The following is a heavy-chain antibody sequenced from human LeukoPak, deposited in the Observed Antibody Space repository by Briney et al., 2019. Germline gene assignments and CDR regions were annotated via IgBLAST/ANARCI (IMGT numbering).Heavy chain of an antibody. CDR2: IYYSGTT. CDR3: ARESTMVRGVSDYYGMDV. V-gene: IGHV4-59*12. D-gene: IGHD3-10*01. CDR1: GVSISSYY. J-gene: IGHJ6*02. Sequence: SETLSLTCTVSGVSISSYYWSWIRQPPGKGLEWIGYIYYSGTTNYNPSLKSRVTISGDTSKNQFSLKLSSVTAADTAVYYCARESTMVRGVSDYYGMDVWGQGTTVTVSS.